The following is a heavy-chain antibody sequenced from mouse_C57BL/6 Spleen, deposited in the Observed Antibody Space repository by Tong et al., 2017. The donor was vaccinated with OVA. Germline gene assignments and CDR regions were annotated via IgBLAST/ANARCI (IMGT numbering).Heavy chain of an antibody. V-gene: IGHV2-9*01. CDR2: IWGGGST. D-gene: IGHD1-1*01. J-gene: IGHJ2*01. Sequence: VQLQESGPGLVAPSQSLSITCTVSGFSLTSYGVDWVRQPPGKGLEWLGVIWGGGSTNYNPALMSRLSISKDNSKSQVFLKMNSLQTDDTAMYYCAKRGAADYYGSSSYFDYWGQGTTLTVSS. CDR3: AKRGAADYYGSSSYFDY. CDR1: GFSLTSYG.